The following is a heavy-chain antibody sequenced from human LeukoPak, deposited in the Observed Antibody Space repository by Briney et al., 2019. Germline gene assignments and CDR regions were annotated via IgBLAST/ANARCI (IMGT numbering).Heavy chain of an antibody. CDR3: ARDDKWELNALDI. J-gene: IGHJ3*02. V-gene: IGHV1-18*01. D-gene: IGHD1-26*01. CDR2: ISVYNVNT. Sequence: ASVKVSCKASGYTFTSYGISWVRQAPGQGLEWLGWISVYNVNTNYAQKLQGRVTMTTDTSTSTAYMELRSLRSDDTAVYYCARDDKWELNALDIWGQGTMVTVSS. CDR1: GYTFTSYG.